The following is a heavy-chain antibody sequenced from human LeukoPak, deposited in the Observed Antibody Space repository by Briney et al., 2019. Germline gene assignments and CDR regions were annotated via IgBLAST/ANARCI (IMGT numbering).Heavy chain of an antibody. CDR3: ARSEGGYQLLPYLHLYGMDV. Sequence: SETLSLTCTVSGGSISSYYWSWIRQPPGKGLEWIGYIYYSGSTNYNPSLKSRVTISVDTSKNQFSLKLSSVTAADTAVYYCARSEGGYQLLPYLHLYGMDVWGQGTTVTVSS. V-gene: IGHV4-59*01. CDR1: GGSISSYY. J-gene: IGHJ6*02. CDR2: IYYSGST. D-gene: IGHD2-2*01.